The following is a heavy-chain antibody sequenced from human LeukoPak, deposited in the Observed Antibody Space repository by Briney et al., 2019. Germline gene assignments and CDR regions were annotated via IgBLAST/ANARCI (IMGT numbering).Heavy chain of an antibody. CDR3: ARVSGQQLGYYYYYYMDV. Sequence: PGGSLRLSCAASGFTFDSYSMNWVRQAPGKGLEWVANIKQDGSEKYYVDSVKGRFTISRDNAKNSLYLQMNSLRAEDTAVYYCARVSGQQLGYYYYYYMDVWGKGTTVTVSS. J-gene: IGHJ6*03. V-gene: IGHV3-7*01. D-gene: IGHD6-13*01. CDR1: GFTFDSYS. CDR2: IKQDGSEK.